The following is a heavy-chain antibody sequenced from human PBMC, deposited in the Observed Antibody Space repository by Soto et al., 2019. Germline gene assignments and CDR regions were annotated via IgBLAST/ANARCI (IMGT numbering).Heavy chain of an antibody. CDR2: ISYDGSNK. J-gene: IGHJ4*02. CDR3: AKAFYDSSGYYLGGWLLDY. V-gene: IGHV3-30*18. D-gene: IGHD3-22*01. CDR1: GFTFSSYG. Sequence: VQLVESGGGVVQPGRSLRLSCAASGFTFSSYGMHWVRQAPGKGLEWVAVISYDGSNKYYADSVKGRFTISRDNSKNTLYLQMNSLRAEDTAVYYCAKAFYDSSGYYLGGWLLDYWGQGTLVTVSS.